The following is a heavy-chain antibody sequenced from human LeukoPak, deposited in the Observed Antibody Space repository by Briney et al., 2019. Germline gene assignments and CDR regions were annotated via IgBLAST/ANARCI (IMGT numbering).Heavy chain of an antibody. CDR2: IYSGGST. D-gene: IGHD5-24*01. CDR1: GFTVSSNY. Sequence: GGSLRLSCAASGFTVSSNYMSWVRQAPGKGLEWVSVIYSGGSTYYADSVKGRFTISRDNSKNTLYLQMNSLRAGDTAVYYCARTIEMATISYFDYWGQGTLVTVSS. J-gene: IGHJ4*02. CDR3: ARTIEMATISYFDY. V-gene: IGHV3-53*01.